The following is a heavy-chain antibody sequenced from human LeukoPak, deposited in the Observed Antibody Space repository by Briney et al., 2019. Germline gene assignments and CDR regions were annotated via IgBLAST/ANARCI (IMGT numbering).Heavy chain of an antibody. Sequence: GTSVKVPCKASGFTSTSSAVQWVRQARGQRLEWIGWIVVGSGNTNYAQKFQERVTITRDMSTSTAYMELSSLRAEDTAVYYCASTSKSLAYCGGDCYGDAFDIWGQGTMVTVSS. J-gene: IGHJ3*02. CDR1: GFTSTSSA. D-gene: IGHD2-21*01. CDR2: IVVGSGNT. CDR3: ASTSKSLAYCGGDCYGDAFDI. V-gene: IGHV1-58*01.